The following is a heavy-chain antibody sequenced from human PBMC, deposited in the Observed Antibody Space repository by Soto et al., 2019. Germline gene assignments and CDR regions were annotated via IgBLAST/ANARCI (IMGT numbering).Heavy chain of an antibody. V-gene: IGHV3-30*18. Sequence: LRLSCAASGFTFGSYGMHWVRQAPGKGLEWVAVISYDGSNKYYADSVKGRFTISRDNSKNTLYLQMNSLRAEDTAVYYCAKGPASADWYFDLWGRGTLVTVSS. CDR3: AKGPASADWYFDL. CDR1: GFTFGSYG. CDR2: ISYDGSNK. J-gene: IGHJ2*01. D-gene: IGHD6-25*01.